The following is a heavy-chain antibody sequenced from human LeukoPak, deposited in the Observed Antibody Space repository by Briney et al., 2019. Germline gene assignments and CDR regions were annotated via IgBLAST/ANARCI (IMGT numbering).Heavy chain of an antibody. CDR2: IYYSGST. V-gene: IGHV4-59*01. CDR1: GGSIRSYY. D-gene: IGHD4-17*01. J-gene: IGHJ4*02. Sequence: SETLSLTCTVSGGSIRSYYWSWIRHPPGKGLEWFGYIYYSGSTNYNLSLKSRLSISVDTSKNQFSLKLSSVTAADTAVYYCARTGSTVTMLYPFDHWGQGTLVTVSS. CDR3: ARTGSTVTMLYPFDH.